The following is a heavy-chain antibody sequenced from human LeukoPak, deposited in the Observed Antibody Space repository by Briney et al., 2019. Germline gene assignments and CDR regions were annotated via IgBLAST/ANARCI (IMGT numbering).Heavy chain of an antibody. Sequence: GVLRLSCAASGFTFSTYSMNWVRQAPGKGLEWVSSISRSGRTIYYADSVKGRFTISRDNAKNSLYLQMNSLRAEDTAMYYCARFETIAVATVDYWGQGTLVTVSS. J-gene: IGHJ4*02. V-gene: IGHV3-21*01. CDR2: ISRSGRTI. D-gene: IGHD6-13*01. CDR3: ARFETIAVATVDY. CDR1: GFTFSTYS.